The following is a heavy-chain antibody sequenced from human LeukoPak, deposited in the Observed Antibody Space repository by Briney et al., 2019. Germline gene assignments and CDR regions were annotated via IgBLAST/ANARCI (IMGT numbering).Heavy chain of an antibody. CDR2: IYTSGST. J-gene: IGHJ4*02. CDR1: GGSISSGSYY. D-gene: IGHD2-2*01. CDR3: ARLYCSSTSCHQDY. V-gene: IGHV4-61*02. Sequence: SETLSLTCTVSGGSISSGSYYWSWIRQPAGKGLEWIGRIYTSGSTNYNPSLKSRVTISVDTSKNQFSLKLSSVTAADTAVYYCARLYCSSTSCHQDYWGQGTLVTVSS.